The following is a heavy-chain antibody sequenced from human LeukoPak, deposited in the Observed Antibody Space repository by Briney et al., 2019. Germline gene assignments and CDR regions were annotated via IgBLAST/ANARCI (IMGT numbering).Heavy chain of an antibody. V-gene: IGHV3-30*18. CDR2: ISYDGTNK. CDR1: GFSFSSYG. J-gene: IGHJ3*02. CDR3: AKGLADPIVVVPADAFDI. D-gene: IGHD2-2*01. Sequence: PGGSLRLSCAASGFSFSSYGMHWVRQAPGKGLEWVAVISYDGTNKDYADSVKGRFTISRDNSKNTLYLQMNSLRAEDTAVYYCAKGLADPIVVVPADAFDIWGQGTMVTVSS.